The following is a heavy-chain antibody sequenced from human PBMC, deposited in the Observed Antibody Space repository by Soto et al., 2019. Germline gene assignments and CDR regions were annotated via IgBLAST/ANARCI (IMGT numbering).Heavy chain of an antibody. V-gene: IGHV3-11*01. CDR2: ISSSGSTI. CDR3: ARADCSGGSCYGMLDY. CDR1: GFTFSDYY. Sequence: GGSLRLSCAASGFTFSDYYMSWIRQAPGKGLEWVSYISSSGSTIYYADSVKGRFTISRDNAKNSLYLQMNSLRAEDTAVYYCARADCSGGSCYGMLDYWGQGTLVTVSS. D-gene: IGHD2-15*01. J-gene: IGHJ4*02.